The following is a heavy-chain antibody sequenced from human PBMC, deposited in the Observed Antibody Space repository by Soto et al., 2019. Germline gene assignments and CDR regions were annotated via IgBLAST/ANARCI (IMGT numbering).Heavy chain of an antibody. D-gene: IGHD3-10*01. J-gene: IGHJ4*02. V-gene: IGHV5-51*01. CDR2: IYPGDSDT. Sequence: GESLKISCQGSGYNFISYWIGWVRQMPGKGPEWMGTIYPGDSDTTYSPSFQGQVTISVDRSISTAYLQWSSLKASDTAIYYCARPAYYDSGSYYFDYWGQGTLVTAPQ. CDR1: GYNFISYW. CDR3: ARPAYYDSGSYYFDY.